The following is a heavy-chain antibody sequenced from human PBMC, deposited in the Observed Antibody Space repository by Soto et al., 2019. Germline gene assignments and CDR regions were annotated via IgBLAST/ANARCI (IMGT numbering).Heavy chain of an antibody. Sequence: SETLSLTCAVYGGSFSGYYWSWIRQPPGKGLEWIGEINHSGSTNYNPSLKSRVTISVDTSKNQFSLKLSSVTAADTAVYYCARGSTIVVVVAATQSSYYFDYWGQGTLVTVSS. D-gene: IGHD2-15*01. CDR1: GGSFSGYY. J-gene: IGHJ4*02. CDR3: ARGSTIVVVVAATQSSYYFDY. CDR2: INHSGST. V-gene: IGHV4-34*01.